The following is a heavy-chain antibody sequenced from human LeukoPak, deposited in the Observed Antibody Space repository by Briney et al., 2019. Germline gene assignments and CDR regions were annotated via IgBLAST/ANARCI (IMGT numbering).Heavy chain of an antibody. J-gene: IGHJ4*02. CDR3: AKDLPGFGDGFDY. CDR1: GFTFSSYG. V-gene: IGHV3-23*01. D-gene: IGHD3-3*01. Sequence: GGSLRLSCAASGFTFSSYGMSWVRQAPGKGLEWVSAISGSGGSTYYADSVEGRFTISRDNSKNTLYLQMNSLRAEDTAVYYCAKDLPGFGDGFDYWGQGTLVTVSS. CDR2: ISGSGGST.